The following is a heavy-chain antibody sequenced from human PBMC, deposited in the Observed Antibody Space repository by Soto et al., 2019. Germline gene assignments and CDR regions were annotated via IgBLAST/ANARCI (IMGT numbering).Heavy chain of an antibody. D-gene: IGHD2-15*01. V-gene: IGHV3-23*01. CDR2: ISGSGGST. Sequence: GGSLRLSCAASGFTFSSYAMSWVRQAPGKGLEWVSAISGSGGSTYYADSVKGRFTISRDNSKNTLYLQMNSLRAEDTAVYYFAKYDSVPDIVVVVAATTLDYWGQGTLVTVSS. CDR3: AKYDSVPDIVVVVAATTLDY. J-gene: IGHJ4*02. CDR1: GFTFSSYA.